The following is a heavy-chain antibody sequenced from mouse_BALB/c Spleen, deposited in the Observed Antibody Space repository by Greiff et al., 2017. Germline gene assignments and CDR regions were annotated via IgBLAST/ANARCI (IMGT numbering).Heavy chain of an antibody. V-gene: IGHV1-77*01. Sequence: VQLQQSGAELARPGASVKLSCKASGYTFTDYYINWVKQRTGQGLEWIGEIYPGSGNTYYNEKFKGKATLTADKSSSTAYMQLSSLTSEDSAVYFCARGPYYRYDYWGQGTTLTVSS. CDR2: IYPGSGNT. CDR1: GYTFTDYY. D-gene: IGHD2-14*01. CDR3: ARGPYYRYDY. J-gene: IGHJ2*01.